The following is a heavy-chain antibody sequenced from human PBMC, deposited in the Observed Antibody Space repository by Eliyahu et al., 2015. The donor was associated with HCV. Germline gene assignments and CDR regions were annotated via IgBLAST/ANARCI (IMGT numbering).Heavy chain of an antibody. CDR2: IXHSGST. CDR1: GGSFSGYX. Sequence: QVQLQQWGAGLLKPSETLSLTCAVYGGSFSGYXWIWIRQPPGKGLEWIGEIXHSGSTNYNPSLKSRVTISVDTSKNQFSLKLSSVTAADTAVYYCASGGLGIDAFDIWGQGTMVTVSX. D-gene: IGHD7-27*01. CDR3: ASGGLGIDAFDI. V-gene: IGHV4-34*01. J-gene: IGHJ3*02.